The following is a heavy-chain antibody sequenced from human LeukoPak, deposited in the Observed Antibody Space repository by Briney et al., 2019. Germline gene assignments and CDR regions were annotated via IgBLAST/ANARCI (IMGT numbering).Heavy chain of an antibody. V-gene: IGHV4-34*01. CDR2: INHSGST. CDR1: GGSFSGYY. CDR3: AGFIAQMATISSDFDY. Sequence: SETLSLTCTVSGGSFSGYYWGWIRQPPGKGLEWIGEINHSGSTNYNPSLKSRVTISVDTSKNQFSLKLSSVTAADTAVYYCAGFIAQMATISSDFDYWGQGTLVTVSS. D-gene: IGHD5-24*01. J-gene: IGHJ4*02.